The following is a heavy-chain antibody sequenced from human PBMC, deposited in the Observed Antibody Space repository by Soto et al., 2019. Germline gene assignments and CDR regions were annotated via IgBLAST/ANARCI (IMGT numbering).Heavy chain of an antibody. CDR3: TTTEGRLEPPTNDF. D-gene: IGHD1-1*01. Sequence: EVQLVESGGGLVKPGGSLRLSCAGSGFTFSTAWMSWVRRAPGKGLEWVGGIKSDAYGGAIDYAAPVKGRFTISRDDSKNTMFLQMNNLRAEDTAVYSCTTTEGRLEPPTNDFWGQGPAVIVSS. CDR1: GFTFSTAW. CDR2: IKSDAYGGAI. J-gene: IGHJ4*02. V-gene: IGHV3-15*01.